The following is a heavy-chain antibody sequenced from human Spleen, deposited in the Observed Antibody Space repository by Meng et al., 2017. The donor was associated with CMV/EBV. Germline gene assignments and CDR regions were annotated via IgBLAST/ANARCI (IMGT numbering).Heavy chain of an antibody. CDR3: ARAPGGYFEY. CDR2: SSAYNGNT. V-gene: IGHV1-18*01. Sequence: SGKASGYTFTSDDISWVRQAPGQGTEWMGWSSAYNGNTNYAQKLQGRVTMTTDTSTSTAYMELRSLRSDETAVYYCARAPGGYFEYWGQGTLVTVSS. J-gene: IGHJ4*02. D-gene: IGHD1-26*01. CDR1: GYTFTSDD.